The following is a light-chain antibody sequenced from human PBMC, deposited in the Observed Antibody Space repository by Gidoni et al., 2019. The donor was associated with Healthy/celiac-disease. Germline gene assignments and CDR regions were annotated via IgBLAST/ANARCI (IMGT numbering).Light chain of an antibody. CDR1: QSVSSSY. Sequence: DIVLTQSPGTLSFSPGERATLSCRASQSVSSSYLAWYQQKPGQAPRLLIYGASSRATGIPDRFSGSGSGTDFTLTISRLEPEDFAVYYCQQYGSSPWTFXQXTKVEIK. CDR3: QQYGSSPWT. CDR2: GAS. J-gene: IGKJ1*01. V-gene: IGKV3-20*01.